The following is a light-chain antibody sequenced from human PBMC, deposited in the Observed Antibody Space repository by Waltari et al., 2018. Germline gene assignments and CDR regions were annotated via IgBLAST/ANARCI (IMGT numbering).Light chain of an antibody. CDR3: NSYTGSSSWV. Sequence: QSALTQPASVSGSPGQSITISCTGTSTDVGFYTYVSWYQKHPGKAPKHTIYDVFERPSAVSNRFSGPKSGNTASLTISGLLAEDEADYYCNSYTGSSSWVFGGGTKLTVL. CDR1: STDVGFYTY. V-gene: IGLV2-14*01. J-gene: IGLJ3*02. CDR2: DVF.